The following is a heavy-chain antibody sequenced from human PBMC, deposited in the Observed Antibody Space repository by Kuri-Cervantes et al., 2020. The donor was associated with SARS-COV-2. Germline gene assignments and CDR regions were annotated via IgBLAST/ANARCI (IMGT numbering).Heavy chain of an antibody. CDR1: GFSFSGYN. D-gene: IGHD6-13*01. V-gene: IGHV3-48*01. CDR3: ARFVIGRAISTAGPGFFDY. J-gene: IGHJ4*02. Sequence: GESLKISCAASGFSFSGYNMNWVRQAPGKGLEWVSYISGTTNTIYYADSVRGRFTISRDNAKNSLYLQMNSLRAEDTAVYYCARFVIGRAISTAGPGFFDYWGQGTLVTVSS. CDR2: ISGTTNTI.